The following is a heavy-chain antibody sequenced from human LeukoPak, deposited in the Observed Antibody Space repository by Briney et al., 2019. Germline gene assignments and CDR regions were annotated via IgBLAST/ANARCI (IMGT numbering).Heavy chain of an antibody. D-gene: IGHD6-19*01. CDR3: ARDSQWLVRNYFDY. Sequence: GTSVKVSCKASGYTFTSYGISWVRQAPGQGLEWMGWISAYNGNTNYAQKLHGRVTMTTDTSTSTAYMELRSLRSDDTAVYYCARDSQWLVRNYFDYWGQGTLVTVSS. V-gene: IGHV1-18*01. J-gene: IGHJ4*02. CDR1: GYTFTSYG. CDR2: ISAYNGNT.